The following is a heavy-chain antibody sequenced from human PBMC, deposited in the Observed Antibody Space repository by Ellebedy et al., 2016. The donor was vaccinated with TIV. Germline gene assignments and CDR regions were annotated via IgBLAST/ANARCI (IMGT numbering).Heavy chain of an antibody. V-gene: IGHV4-39*01. J-gene: IGHJ4*02. Sequence: SETLSLTCTVSGGSISSSSSYWGWIRQPPGKGLEWIGSVFYSGNTYYNPSLQSRVTISVDTPKNQISLKVSSVTAADTAVYYCARHPGLGAGSLHLDYWGQGTLVTVSS. CDR3: ARHPGLGAGSLHLDY. CDR2: VFYSGNT. D-gene: IGHD3-10*01. CDR1: GGSISSSSSY.